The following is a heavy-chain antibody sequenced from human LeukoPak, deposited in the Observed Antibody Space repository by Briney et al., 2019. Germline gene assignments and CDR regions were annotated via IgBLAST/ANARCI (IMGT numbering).Heavy chain of an antibody. Sequence: GASVKVSCKASGYTFTNYGVTWMRQAPGQGLEWMGWISAYNGNTNYAQKLQGRVTMTTDTSTSTAYMELRSLRSDDTAVYYCARDHGTGTVGYWGQGTLVTVSS. CDR3: ARDHGTGTVGY. J-gene: IGHJ4*02. CDR1: GYTFTNYG. V-gene: IGHV1-18*01. D-gene: IGHD1-7*01. CDR2: ISAYNGNT.